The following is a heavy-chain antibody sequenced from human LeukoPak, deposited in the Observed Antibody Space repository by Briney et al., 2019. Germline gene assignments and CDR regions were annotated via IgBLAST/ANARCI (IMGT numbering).Heavy chain of an antibody. CDR1: GFTFRSYW. CDR3: AKDLGGSATTV. D-gene: IGHD2-2*01. V-gene: IGHV3-9*01. CDR2: ISWSGDRM. J-gene: IGHJ4*02. Sequence: GGSLTLSCAASGFTFRSYWMTWVRQAPGKGLEWVSSISWSGDRMGYADAVKGRFTISRDNAKNSLFLQMNSLRVEDTALYYCAKDLGGSATTVWGQGTLVTVSS.